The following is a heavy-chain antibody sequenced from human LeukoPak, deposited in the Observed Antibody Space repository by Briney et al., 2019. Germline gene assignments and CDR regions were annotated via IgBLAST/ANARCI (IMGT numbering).Heavy chain of an antibody. J-gene: IGHJ4*02. V-gene: IGHV3-30-3*01. CDR2: TSYDESNK. Sequence: GRSLRLSCAASGFTFSRYAMHWARQAPGKGREWVAVTSYDESNKEFADSVKGRFTISRDNSKNTLYLGMNSLRADDTAVYYCARDGGWLQFFDYWGQGTLVTVST. D-gene: IGHD5-24*01. CDR1: GFTFSRYA. CDR3: ARDGGWLQFFDY.